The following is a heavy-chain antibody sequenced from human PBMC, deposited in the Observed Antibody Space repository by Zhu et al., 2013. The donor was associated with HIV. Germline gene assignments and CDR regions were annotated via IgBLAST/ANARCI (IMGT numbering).Heavy chain of an antibody. J-gene: IGHJ3*02. Sequence: VQLQESGSGLVKPSQTLSLTCAVSGGSISSGGYSWSWIRQPPGKGLEWIGYIYHSGSTYYNPSLKSRVTISVDRSKNQFSLKLSSVTAADTAVYYCARVANFWSGYAFDIWGQGDNGHRLF. CDR2: IYHSGST. CDR1: GGSISSGGYS. V-gene: IGHV4-30-2*01. CDR3: ARVANFWSGYAFDI. D-gene: IGHD3-3*01.